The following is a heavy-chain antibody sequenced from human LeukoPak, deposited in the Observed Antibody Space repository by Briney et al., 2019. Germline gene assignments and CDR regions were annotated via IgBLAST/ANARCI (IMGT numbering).Heavy chain of an antibody. CDR2: IYYSGST. CDR3: ARQISYYYDSSGYPLDY. CDR1: GGSISSSSYY. D-gene: IGHD3-22*01. V-gene: IGHV4-39*01. Sequence: SETLSLTCTVSGGSISSSSYYWGWIRQPPGKGLEWIGSIYYSGSTYYNPSLKSRVTISVDTSKNQFSLKLSSVTAADTAVYYCARQISYYYDSSGYPLDYWGQGTLVTVSS. J-gene: IGHJ4*02.